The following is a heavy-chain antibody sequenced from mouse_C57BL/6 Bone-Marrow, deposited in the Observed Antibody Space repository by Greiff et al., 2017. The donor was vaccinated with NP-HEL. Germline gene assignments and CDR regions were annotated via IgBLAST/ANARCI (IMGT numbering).Heavy chain of an antibody. Sequence: VQLQQSGAELVKPGASVKISCKASGYEFSNYWMNWVKQRPGKGLEWIGQIYPGDGDTNYNGKFKDKATLTADQSSSQAYLQYSGLTSEDSAVYFCARGAYWGQGTLVTVSA. J-gene: IGHJ3*01. CDR1: GYEFSNYW. CDR2: IYPGDGDT. V-gene: IGHV1-80*01. CDR3: ARGAY.